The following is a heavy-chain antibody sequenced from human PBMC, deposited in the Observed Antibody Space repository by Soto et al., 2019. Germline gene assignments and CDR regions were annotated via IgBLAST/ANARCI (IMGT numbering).Heavy chain of an antibody. V-gene: IGHV4-30-2*02. CDR2: TYHSGSP. J-gene: IGHJ4*02. D-gene: IGHD4-17*01. Sequence: PSETLSLTCDVSGDTISTGGYTWAWIRQPPGKALEWIGHTYHSGSPYYNPSLKSRVTISVDTSKNQFSLKLSSVTAADTAVYYCARSSQYDYGDYVLEYWGQGTLVTVSS. CDR1: GDTISTGGYT. CDR3: ARSSQYDYGDYVLEY.